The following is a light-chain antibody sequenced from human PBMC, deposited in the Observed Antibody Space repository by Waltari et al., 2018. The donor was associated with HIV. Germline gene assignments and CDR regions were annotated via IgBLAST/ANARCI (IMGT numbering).Light chain of an antibody. Sequence: QSALTQPASVSGSPGQSITISCTGNNSAFGSYDFVSWYQQYPGKAPRLIISDVRNRPSGISSRFSGSKYGYTASLTISGLRAEDEADYFCSSWTSSTTLVFGTGTKVTVL. CDR3: SSWTSSTTLV. CDR2: DVR. V-gene: IGLV2-14*01. J-gene: IGLJ1*01. CDR1: NSAFGSYDF.